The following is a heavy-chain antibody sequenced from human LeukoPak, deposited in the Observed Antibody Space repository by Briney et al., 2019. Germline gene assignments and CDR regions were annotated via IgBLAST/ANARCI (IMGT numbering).Heavy chain of an antibody. CDR1: GGSINSRTDY. J-gene: IGHJ4*02. CDR2: VFYSGNT. V-gene: IGHV4-39*07. Sequence: SETLSLTCSVSGGSINSRTDYWGWIRQPPGKGLEWIGNVFYSGNTYYNPSLKSRIIISLDTSKNQFSLKLSSVTAADTAVYYCAKDFRWFGELLPQALHYWGQGTLVTVSS. D-gene: IGHD3-10*01. CDR3: AKDFRWFGELLPQALHY.